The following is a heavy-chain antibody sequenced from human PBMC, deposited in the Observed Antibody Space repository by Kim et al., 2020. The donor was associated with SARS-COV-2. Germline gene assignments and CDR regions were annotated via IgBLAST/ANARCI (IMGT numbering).Heavy chain of an antibody. V-gene: IGHV1-8*01. CDR2: MNPNSGNT. CDR3: ARLGWGYSSSWFGYYYYMDV. D-gene: IGHD6-13*01. CDR1: GYTFTSYD. J-gene: IGHJ6*03. Sequence: ASVKVSCKASGYTFTSYDINWVRQATGQGLEWMGWMNPNSGNTGYAQKFQGRVTMTRNTSISKAYMELSSLRSEYTAGYYCARLGWGYSSSWFGYYYYMDVWGKGTTVTVSS.